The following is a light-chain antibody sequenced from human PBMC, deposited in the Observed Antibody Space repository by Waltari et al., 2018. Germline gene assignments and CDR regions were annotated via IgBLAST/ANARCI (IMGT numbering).Light chain of an antibody. V-gene: IGKV1-13*02. CDR1: QGISSG. J-gene: IGKJ2*01. CDR2: DTS. CDR3: QQVNTYPLYT. Sequence: AIQLTQSPSFLSASVGDRVTINCRASQGISSGLAWYQQKPGNPPQLLIYDTSSLKSGVPSRFSGSGSGTDFTLTIDSLQPADFATYYCQQVNTYPLYTFGQGTKL.